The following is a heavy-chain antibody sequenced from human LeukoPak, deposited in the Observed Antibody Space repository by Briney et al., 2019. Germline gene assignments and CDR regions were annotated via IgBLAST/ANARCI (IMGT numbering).Heavy chain of an antibody. CDR3: ASYGNWRFDH. J-gene: IGHJ4*02. CDR1: GFPFTGYW. D-gene: IGHD4-11*01. CDR2: IKEDGTQT. Sequence: GGSLRLSCAASGFPFTGYWMTWVRQAPGKGLEWVANIKEDGTQTHYVDSVKGRFTISRDNAQNSLYLQMNSLRAEDTAVYYCASYGNWRFDHWGQGTLVTVSS. V-gene: IGHV3-7*01.